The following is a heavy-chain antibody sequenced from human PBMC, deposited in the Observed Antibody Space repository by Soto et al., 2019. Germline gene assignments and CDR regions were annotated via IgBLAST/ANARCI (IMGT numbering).Heavy chain of an antibody. Sequence: ASVKVSCKVSGYTLNELSMHWVRQAPGKGLEWMGGFDPEDGETVYAQKFQGRVTMTEDTSTDTANMELSSLTSEDTAVYYCATGGPAGDFDYWGQGTLVTVSS. CDR2: FDPEDGET. D-gene: IGHD3-10*01. J-gene: IGHJ4*02. CDR1: GYTLNELS. CDR3: ATGGPAGDFDY. V-gene: IGHV1-24*01.